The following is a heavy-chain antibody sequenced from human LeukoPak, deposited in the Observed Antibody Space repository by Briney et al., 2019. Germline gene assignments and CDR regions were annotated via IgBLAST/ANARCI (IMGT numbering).Heavy chain of an antibody. J-gene: IGHJ4*02. CDR2: IKNDGSET. V-gene: IGHV3-7*03. Sequence: GGSLRLSCAVSGFNFRDHWMDWVRQAPGKGLEWVGHIKNDGSETYYLDSLKGRFSISRDNTNNALYLQMNSLRVEDTAVYYCVKNNGWFHLAQWGQGTLVTVSS. CDR1: GFNFRDHW. D-gene: IGHD6-19*01. CDR3: VKNNGWFHLAQ.